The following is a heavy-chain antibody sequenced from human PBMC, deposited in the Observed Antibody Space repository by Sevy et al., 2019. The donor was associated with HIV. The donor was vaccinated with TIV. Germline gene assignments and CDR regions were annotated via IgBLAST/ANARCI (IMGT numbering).Heavy chain of an antibody. J-gene: IGHJ4*02. CDR2: ISYDGSNK. CDR3: ARDEGRGGYEKRGPNFDY. Sequence: GGSLRLSCAASGFTFSSYAMHWVRQAPGKGLEWVAVISYDGSNKYYADSVKGRFTISRDNSKNTLYLQMNSLRAEDTAVYYCARDEGRGGYEKRGPNFDYWGQGTLVTVSS. CDR1: GFTFSSYA. D-gene: IGHD5-12*01. V-gene: IGHV3-30-3*01.